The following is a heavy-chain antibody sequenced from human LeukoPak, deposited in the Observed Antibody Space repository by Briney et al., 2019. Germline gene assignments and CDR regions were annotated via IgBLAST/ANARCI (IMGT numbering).Heavy chain of an antibody. V-gene: IGHV4-59*08. CDR2: IYYSGST. CDR1: GGSISSYY. Sequence: PSETLSLTCTVSGGSISSYYWSWIRQPPGKGLEWIGYIYYSGSTKYNPSLKSRATISVDTSKNQFSLKLSSVTAADTAVYYCARRLTGYWYVDVWGRGTLVTVSS. D-gene: IGHD7-27*01. CDR3: ARRLTGYWYVDV. J-gene: IGHJ2*01.